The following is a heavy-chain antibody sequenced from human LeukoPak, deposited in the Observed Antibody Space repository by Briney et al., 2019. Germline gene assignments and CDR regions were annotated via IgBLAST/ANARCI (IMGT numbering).Heavy chain of an antibody. CDR3: ARGEVSASLYYFDF. CDR2: VSGYTGNT. D-gene: IGHD2-2*01. Sequence: GGSVKVSCKTSGYTFTTYGVSWVRQAPRQGLDWMGWVSGYTGNTNYAERFQGRVTMTTDTSTSTVYMELTSLRSDDTAVYYCARGEVSASLYYFDFWGQGTLVTVS. J-gene: IGHJ4*02. CDR1: GYTFTTYG. V-gene: IGHV1-18*01.